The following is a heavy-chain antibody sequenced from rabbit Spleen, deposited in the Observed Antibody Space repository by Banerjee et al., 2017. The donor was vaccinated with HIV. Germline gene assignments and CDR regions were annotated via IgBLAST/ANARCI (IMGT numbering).Heavy chain of an antibody. CDR1: GFDFSSYG. J-gene: IGHJ4*01. Sequence: QERLVESGGGLVKPEGSLKLFCKASGFDFSSYGVSWVRQAPGKGLEWIGYIDPLFGTTYYASWVNGRFTISSHNAQNTLFLQLNSLTAADTATYFCVRGASSSGYYSLWGPGTLVTVS. V-gene: IGHV1S47*01. CDR2: IDPLFGTT. CDR3: VRGASSSGYYSL. D-gene: IGHD1-1*01.